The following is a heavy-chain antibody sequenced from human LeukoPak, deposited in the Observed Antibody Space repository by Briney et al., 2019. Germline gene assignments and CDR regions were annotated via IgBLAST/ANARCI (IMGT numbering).Heavy chain of an antibody. CDR1: GGSFSGYY. CDR2: INHSGST. J-gene: IGHJ4*02. V-gene: IGHV4-34*01. CDR3: ARHMEVPAAYYFDY. D-gene: IGHD2-2*01. Sequence: PSETLSLTCAVYGGSFSGYYWSWIRQPPGKGLEWIGEINHSGSTNYNPSLKSRVTISVDTSKNQFSLKLSSVTAADTAVYYCARHMEVPAAYYFDYWGQGTLVTVSS.